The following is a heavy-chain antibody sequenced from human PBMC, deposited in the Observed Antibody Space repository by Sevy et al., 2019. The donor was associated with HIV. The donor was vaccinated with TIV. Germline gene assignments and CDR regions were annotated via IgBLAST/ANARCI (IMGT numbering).Heavy chain of an antibody. D-gene: IGHD4-17*01. V-gene: IGHV3-21*01. CDR3: ARDKSDYDLYFDY. Sequence: GGSLRLSCAASGFTFSSYSMNWVRQAPGKGLEWVSFISSSSNYIYYADSVKGRFTISRDNAKNSPYLKMNSLRAEDTAVYYCARDKSDYDLYFDYWGQGTLVTVSS. CDR2: ISSSSNYI. CDR1: GFTFSSYS. J-gene: IGHJ4*02.